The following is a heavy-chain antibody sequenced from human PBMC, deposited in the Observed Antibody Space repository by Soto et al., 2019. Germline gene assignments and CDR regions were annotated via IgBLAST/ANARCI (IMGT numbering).Heavy chain of an antibody. CDR3: ARPRLGPTILSGLDS. Sequence: PSETLSLTCTVSGGSISGSTYYWAWIRQPPGKGPEWIGSIYYSGSAYDNPALKSRVTISVDTSKNQFSLKLPSVTAADTAVYFCARPRLGPTILSGLDSWGQGIGVTVSS. D-gene: IGHD3-3*01. CDR1: GGSISGSTYY. J-gene: IGHJ4*02. V-gene: IGHV4-39*01. CDR2: IYYSGSA.